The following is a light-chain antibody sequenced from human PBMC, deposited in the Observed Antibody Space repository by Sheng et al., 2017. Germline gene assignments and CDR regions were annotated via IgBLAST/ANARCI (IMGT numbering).Light chain of an antibody. J-gene: IGKJ2*03. CDR2: DAS. CDR1: QRVSSK. Sequence: IALTQSPATLSLSPGERATLSCRASQRVSSKLAWYQQKPGQAPRLLIYDASTRATAFAARFSGSGSGTDFTLTISSLQSEDSALYYCQQYNNWPPSFGQGTKLEI. CDR3: QQYNNWPPS. V-gene: IGKV3-15*01.